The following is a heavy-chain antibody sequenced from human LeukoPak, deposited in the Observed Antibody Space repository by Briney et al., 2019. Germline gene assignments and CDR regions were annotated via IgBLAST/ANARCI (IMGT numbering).Heavy chain of an antibody. CDR3: ARVGDGSGSYYENWFDP. D-gene: IGHD3-10*01. J-gene: IGHJ5*02. CDR2: ISAYNGNT. V-gene: IGHV1-18*04. Sequence: ASVKVSCKASGYTFTSYGISWVRQAPGPGLEWMGWISAYNGNTNYAQKLQGRVTMTTDTSTSTAYMELRSLRSDDTAVYYCARVGDGSGSYYENWFDPWGQGTLVTVSS. CDR1: GYTFTSYG.